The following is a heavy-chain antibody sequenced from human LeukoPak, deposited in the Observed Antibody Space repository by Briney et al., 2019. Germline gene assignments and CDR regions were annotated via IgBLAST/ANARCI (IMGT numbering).Heavy chain of an antibody. CDR3: AATSPSPYYFDF. CDR2: ISSSAAYT. V-gene: IGHV3-11*03. CDR1: GFTFNDYY. Sequence: GGSLRLSCAASGFTFNDYYMTWIRQAPGKGLEWLSYISSSAAYTRSADSVKGRFTISRDNSKNLLYLQMTSLRAEDTAVYYCAATSPSPYYFDFWGQGTLVTVSS. J-gene: IGHJ4*02. D-gene: IGHD4-11*01.